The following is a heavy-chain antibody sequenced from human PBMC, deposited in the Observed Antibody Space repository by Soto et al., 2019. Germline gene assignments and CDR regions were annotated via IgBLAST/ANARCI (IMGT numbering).Heavy chain of an antibody. V-gene: IGHV3-53*02. CDR2: IYSGGST. CDR1: GFTVSSNY. J-gene: IGHJ4*02. D-gene: IGHD4-17*01. Sequence: EVQLVETGGGLIQPGGSLRLSCAASGFTVSSNYMSWVRQAPGKGLEWVSVIYSGGSTYYADSVKGRFTISRDNSKNTLYLQMNSLRAEDTAVYYCARVPDYGDYGLLYFDYWGQGTLVTVSS. CDR3: ARVPDYGDYGLLYFDY.